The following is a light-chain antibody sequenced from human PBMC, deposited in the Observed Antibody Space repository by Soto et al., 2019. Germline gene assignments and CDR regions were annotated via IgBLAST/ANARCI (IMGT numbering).Light chain of an antibody. V-gene: IGLV2-14*01. J-gene: IGLJ1*01. Sequence: QSVLTQPASVSGSPGQSITISCTGTSSEVGVYNFVSWYQQHPGKAPKLMIFEVNNRPSRVSNRFTGSKSGNTASLTISGLQAEDEADYYCSSYTSSSTLVFGTGTKLTVL. CDR3: SSYTSSSTLV. CDR1: SSEVGVYNF. CDR2: EVN.